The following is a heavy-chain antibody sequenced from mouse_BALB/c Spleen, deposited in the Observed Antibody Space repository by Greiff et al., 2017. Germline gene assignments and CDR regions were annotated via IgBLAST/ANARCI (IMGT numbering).Heavy chain of an antibody. V-gene: IGHV5-6-5*01. D-gene: IGHD2-1*01. Sequence: DVQLVESGGGLVKPGGSLKLSCAASGFTFSSYAMSWVRQTPEKRLEWVASISSGGSTYYPDSVKGRFTISRDNARNILYLQMSSLRSEDTAMYYCAKGDYGNYRYYYAMDYWGQGTSVTVSS. J-gene: IGHJ4*01. CDR2: ISSGGST. CDR3: AKGDYGNYRYYYAMDY. CDR1: GFTFSSYA.